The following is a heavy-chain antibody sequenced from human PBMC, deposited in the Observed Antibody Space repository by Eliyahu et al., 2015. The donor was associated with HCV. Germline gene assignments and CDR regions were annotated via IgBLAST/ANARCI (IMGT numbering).Heavy chain of an antibody. D-gene: IGHD2-15*01. CDR1: GGTLRNSP. J-gene: IGHJ3*02. CDR3: ARSAPSAGWRFGGLDI. Sequence: QVQLVQSGAEVKKPGSSVRVSCKASGGTLRNSPISWVRQAPGQGLEWMGRVIPNIGSSNFLRKYQGRLTLSADESTNTAYMKLSSLKSDDTAVYFCARSAPSAGWRFGGLDIWGQGTLVTVSS. V-gene: IGHV1-69*11. CDR2: VIPNIGSS.